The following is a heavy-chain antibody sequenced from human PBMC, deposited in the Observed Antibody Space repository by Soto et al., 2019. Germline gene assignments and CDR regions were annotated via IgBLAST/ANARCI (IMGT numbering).Heavy chain of an antibody. D-gene: IGHD3-9*01. CDR3: ARERNYDILTGYYPVEHWFDP. Sequence: ASVKVSGKASGYTFTSYGVSWVRRAPGQGLGWLGWISAYNGNTNYAQKLQGRVTMTTDTSTSTAYMELRSLRSDDTAVYYCARERNYDILTGYYPVEHWFDPWGQGTLVTVS. CDR2: ISAYNGNT. CDR1: GYTFTSYG. V-gene: IGHV1-18*04. J-gene: IGHJ5*02.